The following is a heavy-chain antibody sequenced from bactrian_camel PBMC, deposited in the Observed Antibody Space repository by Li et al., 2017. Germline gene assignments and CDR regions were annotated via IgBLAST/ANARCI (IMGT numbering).Heavy chain of an antibody. CDR1: GDTYSGNC. D-gene: IGHD5*01. V-gene: IGHV3S68*01. Sequence: HVQLVESGGGEVQAGGSLNLSCAASGDTYSGNCMGWFRQAPGKDREGVAYRIDSISGASTEYADSVKGRFTFALDLRKDTVYLEMNSLTADDTAMYYCAAGPAGQYCYRGDIRPSGFGYWGQGTQVTVS. CDR3: AAGPAGQYCYRGDIRPSGFGY. J-gene: IGHJ6*01. CDR2: DSISGAST.